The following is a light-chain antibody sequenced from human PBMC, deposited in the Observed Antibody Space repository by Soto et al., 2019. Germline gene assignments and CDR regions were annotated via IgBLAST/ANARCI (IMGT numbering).Light chain of an antibody. CDR2: YDD. CDR1: SSNIGNNA. V-gene: IGLV1-36*01. Sequence: SVLTQAPSGSESPRQGVTITKYRSSSNIGNNAVNWYQQLPGKAPKLLIYYDDLLPSGVSDRFSGSKSGTSASLAISGLQSEDEADYYCAAWDDSLNGRVFGTGTKVTVL. CDR3: AAWDDSLNGRV. J-gene: IGLJ1*01.